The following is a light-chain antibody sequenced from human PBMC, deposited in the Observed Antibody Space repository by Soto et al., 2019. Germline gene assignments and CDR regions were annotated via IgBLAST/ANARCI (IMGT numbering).Light chain of an antibody. J-gene: IGKJ5*01. CDR3: QQYGSSLTT. CDR1: QSVSRRY. V-gene: IGKV3-20*01. Sequence: RYTLSSMSQSVSRRYLAWYQQKPGQAPRLLIYAASSRATGIPDRFSGSGSGTDFTLTISRLEPEDFAVYYCQQYGSSLTTFGQGTPLEI. CDR2: AAS.